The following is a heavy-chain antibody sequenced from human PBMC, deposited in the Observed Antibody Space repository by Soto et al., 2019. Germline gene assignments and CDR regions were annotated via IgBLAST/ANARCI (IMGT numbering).Heavy chain of an antibody. CDR1: GYTFTGYY. D-gene: IGHD4-17*01. CDR2: INPNSGGT. CDR3: ATTVTTAYYYGMDA. Sequence: GASVKISCKASGYTFTGYYMHWVRQAPGQGLEWMGWINPNSGGTNYAQKFQGWVTMPRDTSISTAYMELSRLRSDDTAVYYCATTVTTAYYYGMDAWGQGTTVTVSS. V-gene: IGHV1-2*04. J-gene: IGHJ6*02.